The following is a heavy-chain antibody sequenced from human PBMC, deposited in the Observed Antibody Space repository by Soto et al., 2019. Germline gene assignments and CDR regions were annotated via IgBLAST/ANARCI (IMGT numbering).Heavy chain of an antibody. CDR3: ARSLGTKQAFDI. CDR2: LDSDESYI. CDR1: GFTFTSHW. J-gene: IGHJ3*02. D-gene: IGHD3-16*01. V-gene: IGHV3-74*02. Sequence: EVQLVESGGGLVQPGGSLRLSCAASGFTFTSHWMHWFRQAPGKGLVWLSRLDSDESYINYADSVKGRFTISRDNVKNTLYLQMNSLRAEDTAMYYCARSLGTKQAFDIWGPGTKVTVSS.